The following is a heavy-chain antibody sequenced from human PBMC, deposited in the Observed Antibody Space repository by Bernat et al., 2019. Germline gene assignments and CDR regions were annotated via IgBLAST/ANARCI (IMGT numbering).Heavy chain of an antibody. V-gene: IGHV3-30*18. J-gene: IGHJ4*02. CDR3: AKDLVGALDY. CDR1: GFTFSSYG. CDR2: ISYDGSNK. D-gene: IGHD1-26*01. Sequence: QVRLVESGGGVVQPGRSLRLSCAASGFTFSSYGMHWVRQAPGKGLEWVAVISYDGSNKYYADSVKGRFTISRDNSKNTLYLQMNSLRAEDTAVYYCAKDLVGALDYWGQGTLVTVSS.